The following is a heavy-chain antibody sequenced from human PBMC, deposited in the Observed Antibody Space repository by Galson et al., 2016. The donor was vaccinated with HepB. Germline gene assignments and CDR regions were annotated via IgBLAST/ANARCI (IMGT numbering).Heavy chain of an antibody. V-gene: IGHV3-13*01. J-gene: IGHJ6*04. CDR3: ARGKSLLTMPLNYGLDV. D-gene: IGHD2-2*01. Sequence: SLRLSCAASGFTFSIHDMHWVRQVTGKGLEWVSAIETAGDTYYPDSVKGRFTISRESAKNSLYLQMNDLRAGDTAVYYCARGKSLLTMPLNYGLDVWGKGTAVTVSS. CDR1: GFTFSIHD. CDR2: IETAGDT.